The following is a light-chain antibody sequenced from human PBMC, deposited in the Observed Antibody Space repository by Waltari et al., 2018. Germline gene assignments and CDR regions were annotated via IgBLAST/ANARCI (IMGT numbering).Light chain of an antibody. CDR1: QSPVSSDGNTY. Sequence: DVVMTQSPLSLPVTLGQPASISCRSSQSPVSSDGNTYLNWFQQRPGQSPRRLIYKVSNRGSGGPDRFRGSGAGTDFTLRISRVEAEDVGVYYCMQGIHRPWTFGPGTKVEIK. V-gene: IGKV2-30*01. CDR3: MQGIHRPWT. J-gene: IGKJ1*01. CDR2: KVS.